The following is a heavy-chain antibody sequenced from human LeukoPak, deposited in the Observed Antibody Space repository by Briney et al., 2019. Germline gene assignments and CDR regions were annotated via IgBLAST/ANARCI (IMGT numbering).Heavy chain of an antibody. J-gene: IGHJ6*02. D-gene: IGHD3-3*01. V-gene: IGHV3-33*01. CDR2: IWYDGSNK. CDR3: ARDPSYYDFWSGRNYYGMDV. CDR1: GFTFSSYG. Sequence: GRSLRLSCAASGFTFSSYGMHWVRQAPGKGLEWVAVIWYDGSNKYYADSVKGRFTISRDNSKNTLYLQMNSLRAEDTAVYYCARDPSYYDFWSGRNYYGMDVWGQGTTVTVSS.